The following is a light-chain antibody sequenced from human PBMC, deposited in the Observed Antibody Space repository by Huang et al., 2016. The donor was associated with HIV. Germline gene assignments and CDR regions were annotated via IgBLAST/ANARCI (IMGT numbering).Light chain of an antibody. CDR1: QSSSSW. CDR3: QQYNSYPYT. Sequence: DIQMTQSPSTLSESVGDRVTITCRASQSSSSWLAWYQQKPGKAPKLLIYDAASLESGVPSRFSGSGSGTEFTLTISSLQPDNFATYYCQQYNSYPYTFGQGTKLEIK. CDR2: DAA. J-gene: IGKJ2*01. V-gene: IGKV1-5*01.